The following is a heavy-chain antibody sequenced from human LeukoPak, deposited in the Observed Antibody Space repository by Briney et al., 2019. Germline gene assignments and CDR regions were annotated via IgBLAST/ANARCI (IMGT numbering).Heavy chain of an antibody. CDR1: GATFTSYA. V-gene: IGHV1-69*01. CDR2: MIPIFGTA. D-gene: IGHD2-2*01. Sequence: SVKVSCKASGATFTSYAISWVRQAPGQGLAWMGGMIPIFGTANYAQKFQGRVTINADESTSTAYMELSSLRSEDTAVYYCARGGGPAAMEVGHYWGQGTLVTVSS. J-gene: IGHJ4*02. CDR3: ARGGGPAAMEVGHY.